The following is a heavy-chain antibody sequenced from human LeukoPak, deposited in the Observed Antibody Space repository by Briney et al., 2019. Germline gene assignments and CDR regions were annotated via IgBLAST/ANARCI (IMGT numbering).Heavy chain of an antibody. D-gene: IGHD6-13*01. Sequence: NPSETLSLTCTVSGGSISSGSYFWTWIRQPAGKRLEWIGRINTSGSTNYNPSLKSRVTISVDTSKSQFSLKLSSVTAADTAVFFCAREGYTSSWYSGYYYFDYWGQGTLVTVSS. J-gene: IGHJ4*02. CDR1: GGSISSGSYF. CDR3: AREGYTSSWYSGYYYFDY. V-gene: IGHV4-61*02. CDR2: INTSGST.